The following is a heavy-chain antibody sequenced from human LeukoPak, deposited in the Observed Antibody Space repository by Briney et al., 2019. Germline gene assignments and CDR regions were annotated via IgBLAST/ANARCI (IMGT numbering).Heavy chain of an antibody. V-gene: IGHV3-21*01. J-gene: IGHJ4*02. Sequence: PGGSLRLSCAASGFTFSSYSMNWVRQAPGKGLEWVSSISSSSSYIYYADSVKGRFTISRDNAENSLYLQMNSLRAEDTAVYYCARDGGSYSPFDYWGQGTLVTVSS. CDR2: ISSSSSYI. CDR1: GFTFSSYS. D-gene: IGHD1-26*01. CDR3: ARDGGSYSPFDY.